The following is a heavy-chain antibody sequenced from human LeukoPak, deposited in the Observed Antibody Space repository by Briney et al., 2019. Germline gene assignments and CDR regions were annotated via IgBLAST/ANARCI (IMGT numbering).Heavy chain of an antibody. CDR3: ATRELRFLAH. CDR1: GFTFSSYG. Sequence: GGSLRLSCAASGFTFSSYGMHWVRQAPGKGLEWVAVISYDGSNKCYADSVKGRFTISRDNSKNTLYLQMNSLRAEDTAVYYCATRELRFLAHWGQGTLVTVSS. J-gene: IGHJ4*02. D-gene: IGHD3-3*01. CDR2: ISYDGSNK. V-gene: IGHV3-30*03.